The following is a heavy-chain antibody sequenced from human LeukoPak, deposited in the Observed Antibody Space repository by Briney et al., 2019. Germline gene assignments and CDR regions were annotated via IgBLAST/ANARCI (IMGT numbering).Heavy chain of an antibody. CDR1: GYTFTSYG. V-gene: IGHV1-18*01. CDR2: ISAYNGNT. J-gene: IGHJ5*02. CDR3: ARVNWGFYWFDP. D-gene: IGHD7-27*01. Sequence: ASVKVSCKASGYTFTSYGISWVRQAPGQGLEWMGWISAYNGNTNYAQKLQGRVTVTTDTSTSTAYMELRSLRSDDTAVYYCARVNWGFYWFDPWGQGTLVTVSS.